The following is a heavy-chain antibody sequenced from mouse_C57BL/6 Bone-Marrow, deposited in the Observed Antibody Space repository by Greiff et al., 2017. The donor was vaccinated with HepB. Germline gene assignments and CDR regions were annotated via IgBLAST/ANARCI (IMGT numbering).Heavy chain of an antibody. CDR3: AGLYAYDVAY. CDR2: IYPGDGDT. D-gene: IGHD2-2*01. CDR1: GYAFSSSW. J-gene: IGHJ3*01. V-gene: IGHV1-82*01. Sequence: QVQLQQSGPELVKPGASVKISCKASGYAFSSSWMNWVKQRPGKGLEWIGRIYPGDGDTNYNGKFKGKATLTADKSSSTAYMQLRSLTSEDSAVYLCAGLYAYDVAYWGQGAIVTVSA.